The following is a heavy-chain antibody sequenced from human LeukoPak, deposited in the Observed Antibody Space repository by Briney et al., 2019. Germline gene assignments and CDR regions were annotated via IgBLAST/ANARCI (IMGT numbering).Heavy chain of an antibody. J-gene: IGHJ3*02. CDR3: ARDRGEWELLTAFDI. Sequence: ASVKVSCKASGYTFTSYGISWVRQAPGQGLEWMGWINPYNGNTNYAQKLQGRVTMTTDTSTSTAYMELRSLRSDDTAVYYCARDRGEWELLTAFDIWGQGTMVTVSS. V-gene: IGHV1-18*01. CDR2: INPYNGNT. CDR1: GYTFTSYG. D-gene: IGHD1-26*01.